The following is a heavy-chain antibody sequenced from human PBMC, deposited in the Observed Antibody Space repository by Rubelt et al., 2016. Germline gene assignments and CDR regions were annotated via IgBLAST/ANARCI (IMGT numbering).Heavy chain of an antibody. V-gene: IGHV4-59*02. D-gene: IGHD3-9*01. CDR1: VSNYY. J-gene: IGHJ4*02. CDR3: ATGQVYFGSEF. CDR2: ISYSGST. Sequence: VSNYYWSYIRQPPGKGLEWIGYISYSGSTNYNPSLKSRLTISLDTSKSQFSLELSSVTAADTAVYYCATGQVYFGSEFWGQGTLVAVSS.